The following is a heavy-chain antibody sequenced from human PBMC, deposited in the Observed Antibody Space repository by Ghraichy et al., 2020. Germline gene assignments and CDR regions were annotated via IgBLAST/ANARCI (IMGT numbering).Heavy chain of an antibody. V-gene: IGHV4-31*03. CDR3: ARGNGGGPVRLIDS. CDR1: GGSISSNDYY. Sequence: SETLSLTCTVSGGSISSNDYYWSWIRQFPGKGLEWIGYIYYSGNAYYNSSLVSRVTISRDTSKNQFSLNLRSVSAADTAVYSCARGNGGGPVRLIDSWGQGTLVTVSS. J-gene: IGHJ4*02. D-gene: IGHD2-8*01. CDR2: IYYSGNA.